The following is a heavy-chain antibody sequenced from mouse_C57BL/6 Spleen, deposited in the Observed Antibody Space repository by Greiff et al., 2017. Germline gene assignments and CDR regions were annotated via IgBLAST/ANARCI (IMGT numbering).Heavy chain of an antibody. J-gene: IGHJ1*03. CDR1: GFTFSDYG. Sequence: EVKLVESGGGLVKPGGSLKLSCAASGFTFSDYGMHWVRQAPEKGLEWVAYISSGSSTIYSADTVKGRVTISRDNAKNTLFLQMTSLRSEDTAMYYCARHYYGSSYWYFDVWGTGTTVTVSS. V-gene: IGHV5-17*01. CDR2: ISSGSSTI. CDR3: ARHYYGSSYWYFDV. D-gene: IGHD1-1*01.